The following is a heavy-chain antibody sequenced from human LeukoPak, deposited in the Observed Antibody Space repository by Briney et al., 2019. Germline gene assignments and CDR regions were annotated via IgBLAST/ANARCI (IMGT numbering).Heavy chain of an antibody. CDR2: IYYSGST. J-gene: IGHJ3*02. D-gene: IGHD5-12*01. CDR1: GGSISNTY. CDR3: AGDYIGYEATFDI. Sequence: PSETLSLTCTVSGGSISNTYWSWIRQPPAQGLEGIGYIYYSGSTSYNPSLKRRVTISLDTSKNQFSLKLSSVTAADTAVYYCAGDYIGYEATFDIWGQGTMATVSS. V-gene: IGHV4-59*01.